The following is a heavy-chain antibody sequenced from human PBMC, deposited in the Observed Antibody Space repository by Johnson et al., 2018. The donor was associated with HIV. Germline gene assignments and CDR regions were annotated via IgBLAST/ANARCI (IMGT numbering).Heavy chain of an antibody. CDR2: IKQDGSEK. J-gene: IGHJ3*02. CDR3: ARAFGSAFDI. V-gene: IGHV3-7*05. CDR1: GFTFSSYW. D-gene: IGHD1-14*01. Sequence: MQLVESGGGLVQPGGSLRLSCVVSGFTFSSYWMSWVRQAPGKGLEWVANIKQDGSEKYYVDSVKGRFTISRDNAKNSLYLQMNSLRAEDTAVYYCARAFGSAFDIWGQGTMVTVSS.